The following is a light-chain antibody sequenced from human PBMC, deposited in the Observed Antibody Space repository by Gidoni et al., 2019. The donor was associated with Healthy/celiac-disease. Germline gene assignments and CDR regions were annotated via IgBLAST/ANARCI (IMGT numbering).Light chain of an antibody. CDR2: AAS. J-gene: IGKJ4*01. Sequence: DIQMTQSPSSLSASVGDRVIITCRASQSISSYLNWYQQKPGKAPKLLSYAASSLQSGVPSRFSGSGSGTDFTLTISSLQPEDFATYYCQQSYSTPAFGGGTKVEIK. CDR1: QSISSY. V-gene: IGKV1-39*01. CDR3: QQSYSTPA.